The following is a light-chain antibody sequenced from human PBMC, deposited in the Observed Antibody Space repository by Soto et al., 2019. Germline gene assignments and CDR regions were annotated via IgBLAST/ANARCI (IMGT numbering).Light chain of an antibody. CDR1: QGISSH. J-gene: IGKJ1*01. CDR2: AAS. CDR3: QHYNSYSEA. Sequence: IQLPRCPSSRSAYVGARVTITXXASQGISSHLAWYQQKPGRAPKLLIYAASTXXSGVPSRFSGSGSGTEFTLTISSLQPDDFATYYCQHYNSYSEAFGQGTKVDI. V-gene: IGKV1-9*01.